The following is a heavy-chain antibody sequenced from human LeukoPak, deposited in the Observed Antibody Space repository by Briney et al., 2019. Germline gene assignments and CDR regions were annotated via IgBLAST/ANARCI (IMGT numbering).Heavy chain of an antibody. Sequence: SETLSLTCAVSGGSFSGYYWTWIRQPPGKGLEWIGEINHSGSANYNPSLMSRVTISVDTSKNQFSLKLSSVTAADTAVYYCARHRWAVAGTLHALEIWGQGTMVTVSS. CDR2: INHSGSA. J-gene: IGHJ3*02. CDR3: ARHRWAVAGTLHALEI. V-gene: IGHV4-34*01. D-gene: IGHD6-19*01. CDR1: GGSFSGYY.